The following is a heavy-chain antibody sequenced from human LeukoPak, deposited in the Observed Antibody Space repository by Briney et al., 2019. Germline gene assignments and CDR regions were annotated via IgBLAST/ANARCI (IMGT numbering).Heavy chain of an antibody. Sequence: PSETLSLTCAVYGGSFSGYYWSWIRQPPGKGLEWIGEINQSGSTNYNPSLKSRVTISVDTSKNQFSLKLSSVTAADTAVYYCAGALIVVVPAADDAFDIWGQGTMVTVSS. CDR3: AGALIVVVPAADDAFDI. J-gene: IGHJ3*02. CDR1: GGSFSGYY. CDR2: INQSGST. D-gene: IGHD2-2*01. V-gene: IGHV4-34*01.